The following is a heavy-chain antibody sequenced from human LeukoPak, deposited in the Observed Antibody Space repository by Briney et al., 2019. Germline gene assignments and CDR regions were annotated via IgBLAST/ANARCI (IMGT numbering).Heavy chain of an antibody. CDR2: IYSDNT. Sequence: GGSLRLSCTVSGFTVSTNSMSWVRQAPGKGLEWVSFIYSDNTHYSDSVKGRFTISRDNSKNTLYLQMNSLRAEDTAVYYCARDAIAAAGTQLPYYYYYMDVWGKGTTVTISS. J-gene: IGHJ6*03. V-gene: IGHV3-53*01. D-gene: IGHD6-13*01. CDR1: GFTVSTNS. CDR3: ARDAIAAAGTQLPYYYYYMDV.